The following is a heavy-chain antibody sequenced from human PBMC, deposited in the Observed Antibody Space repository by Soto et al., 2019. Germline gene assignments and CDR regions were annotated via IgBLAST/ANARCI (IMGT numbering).Heavy chain of an antibody. Sequence: SETLSLTCAVSGESISSGYYWAWIRQPPGKWLEWIGSIYHSGTTYYNPSLKSRVTISVDTYKNQFSLKLSSVTAADSAVYYCERTDNVGYYQHFGQGAVVTVSS. CDR3: ERTDNVGYYQH. V-gene: IGHV4-38-2*01. CDR2: IYHSGTT. D-gene: IGHD3-3*01. CDR1: GESISSGYY. J-gene: IGHJ1*01.